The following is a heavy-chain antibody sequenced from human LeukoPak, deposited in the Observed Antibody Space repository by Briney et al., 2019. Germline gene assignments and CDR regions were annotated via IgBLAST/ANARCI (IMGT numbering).Heavy chain of an antibody. D-gene: IGHD3-3*01. Sequence: ASVNVSCKASGYTFTSYYMHWVRQAPGQGLEWMGIINPSGGSTSYAQKFQGRVTMTRDTSTSTVYMELSSLRSEDTAVYYCARDETIFGVVTLSDYWGQGTLVTVSS. CDR1: GYTFTSYY. CDR3: ARDETIFGVVTLSDY. V-gene: IGHV1-46*01. J-gene: IGHJ4*02. CDR2: INPSGGST.